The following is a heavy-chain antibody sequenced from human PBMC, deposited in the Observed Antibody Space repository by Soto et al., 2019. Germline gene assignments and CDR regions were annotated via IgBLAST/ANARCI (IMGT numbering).Heavy chain of an antibody. CDR3: AREKPLEAFDI. V-gene: IGHV4-59*01. J-gene: IGHJ3*02. CDR2: IYYSGST. Sequence: PSETLSLTCTVSGGSISGYYWNWIRQPPGKGLEWIGYIYYSGSTNYNPSLKSRVTISVDTSKNQFSLKLSSVTAADTAVYYCAREKPLEAFDIWGHGTMVTVSS. D-gene: IGHD1-1*01. CDR1: GGSISGYY.